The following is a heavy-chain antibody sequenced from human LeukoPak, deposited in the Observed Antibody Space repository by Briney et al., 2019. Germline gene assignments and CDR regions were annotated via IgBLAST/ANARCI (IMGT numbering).Heavy chain of an antibody. CDR2: INPNSGGT. V-gene: IGHV1-2*02. CDR3: AREPPPDYDFWSRHLDY. D-gene: IGHD3-3*01. CDR1: GYTFTGYY. J-gene: IGHJ4*02. Sequence: GASVKVSCKASGYTFTGYYMHWVRQAPGQGLEWMGWINPNSGGTNHAQKFQGRVTMTRDTSISTAYMELSRLRSDDTAVYYCAREPPPDYDFWSRHLDYWGQGTQVTVSS.